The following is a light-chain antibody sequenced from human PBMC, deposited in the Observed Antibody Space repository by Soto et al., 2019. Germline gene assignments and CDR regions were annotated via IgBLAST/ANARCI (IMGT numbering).Light chain of an antibody. CDR3: QQRSNWPQT. J-gene: IGKJ2*01. Sequence: EIVLTQSPATLSLSPGERATLSCRASQSVSSYLAWYRQKPGQAPRLLVYDASNRATGIPARFSGSGSGTDFTLTIRSLEPEDFAVYSCQQRSNWPQTFGQGTKLEIK. CDR1: QSVSSY. V-gene: IGKV3-11*01. CDR2: DAS.